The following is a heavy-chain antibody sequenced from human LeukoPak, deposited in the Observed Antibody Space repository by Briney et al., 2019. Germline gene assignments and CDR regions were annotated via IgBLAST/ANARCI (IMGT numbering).Heavy chain of an antibody. CDR3: ARFNYGSGSYYGYFDY. Sequence: GSLRLSCAASGFTFSSYGMHWVRQAPGKGLEWVAVIYYDGTSKYYADSVKGRFTISRDNSKNTLYLQMNSLRAEDTAVYYCARFNYGSGSYYGYFDYWGQGTLVTVSS. CDR1: GFTFSSYG. J-gene: IGHJ4*02. D-gene: IGHD3-10*01. CDR2: IYYDGTSK. V-gene: IGHV3-33*01.